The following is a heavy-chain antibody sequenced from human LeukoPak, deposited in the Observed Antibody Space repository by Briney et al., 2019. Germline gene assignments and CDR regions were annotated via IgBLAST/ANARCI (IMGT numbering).Heavy chain of an antibody. CDR3: ARPPPRKYYYGMDV. CDR1: GGSFSGYY. CDR2: INHSGST. D-gene: IGHD1-14*01. Sequence: SETLSLTCAVYGGSFSGYYWSWIRQPPGKGLEWIGEINHSGSTNYNPSLKSRVTISVDTSKNQFSLKLSSVTAADTAAYYCARPPPRKYYYGMDVWGQGTTVTVSS. V-gene: IGHV4-34*01. J-gene: IGHJ6*02.